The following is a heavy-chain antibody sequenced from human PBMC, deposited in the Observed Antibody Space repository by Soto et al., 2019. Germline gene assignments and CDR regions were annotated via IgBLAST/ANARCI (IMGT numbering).Heavy chain of an antibody. Sequence: QVQLVQSGAEVKKPGSSVKVSCKASGGTFSSYTISWVRQAPGQGLEWMGRIIPILGIANYAQKFQGRVTITADKSTSTAYMELSSLRSDDTAVYYCASIAVAGTGTAMYWGQGTLVTVSS. J-gene: IGHJ4*02. CDR1: GGTFSSYT. CDR3: ASIAVAGTGTAMY. D-gene: IGHD6-19*01. CDR2: IIPILGIA. V-gene: IGHV1-69*02.